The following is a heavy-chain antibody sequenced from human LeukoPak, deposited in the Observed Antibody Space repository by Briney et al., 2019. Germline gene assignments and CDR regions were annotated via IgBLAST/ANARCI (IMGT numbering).Heavy chain of an antibody. CDR3: AKDVVVVTATRFDY. V-gene: IGHV3-23*01. D-gene: IGHD2-21*02. Sequence: GGSLRLSCAASGFTFSSYAMSWVRQAPGKGLVWVSAISGSGGSTYYADSVKGRFTISRDNSKNTLYLQMNSLRAEDTAVYYCAKDVVVVTATRFDYWGQGTLVTVSS. CDR2: ISGSGGST. J-gene: IGHJ4*02. CDR1: GFTFSSYA.